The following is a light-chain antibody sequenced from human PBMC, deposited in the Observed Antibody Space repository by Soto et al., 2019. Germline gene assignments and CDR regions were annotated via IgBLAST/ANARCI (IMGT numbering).Light chain of an antibody. Sequence: QSALTQPACVSGSSGQSITISCTGTSSDVGSYNLVSWHQHHPGKAPKLIIYEGDKRPSGVSNRFSGSKSGNTASLTISGLQAEDEADYYCCSYALGSTLVFGGGTKLTVL. V-gene: IGLV2-23*01. CDR2: EGD. J-gene: IGLJ2*01. CDR3: CSYALGSTLV. CDR1: SSDVGSYNL.